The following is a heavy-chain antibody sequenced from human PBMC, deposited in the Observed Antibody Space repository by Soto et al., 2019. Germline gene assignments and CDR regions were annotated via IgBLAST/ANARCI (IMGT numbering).Heavy chain of an antibody. CDR3: AREGVVRAYGMDV. V-gene: IGHV1-2*04. Sequence: QVQLVQSGAEVKKPGASVKVSCKASGYTFTGYYMHWVRQAPGQGLEWMGWINPNSGGTNYAQKFQCWGTMTRDPSISPAHMELSRLRSDNTAVYYCAREGVVRAYGMDVWGQGTTVTVSS. CDR1: GYTFTGYY. CDR2: INPNSGGT. J-gene: IGHJ6*02. D-gene: IGHD3-10*01.